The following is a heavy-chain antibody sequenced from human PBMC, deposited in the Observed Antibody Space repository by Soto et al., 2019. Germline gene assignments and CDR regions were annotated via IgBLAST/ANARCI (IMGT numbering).Heavy chain of an antibody. D-gene: IGHD3-3*01. V-gene: IGHV4-4*07. J-gene: IGHJ5*02. CDR1: GGAMSTYY. Sequence: ETLTLTCTLSGGAMSTYYWTWIRQPAGKGLEWIGRIYSSGSTKYNPSLQSRVTMSLDTSNNQFSLRLTSVTAADTAVYYCARGQRFSDWFDPWGQGTLVTVSS. CDR3: ARGQRFSDWFDP. CDR2: IYSSGST.